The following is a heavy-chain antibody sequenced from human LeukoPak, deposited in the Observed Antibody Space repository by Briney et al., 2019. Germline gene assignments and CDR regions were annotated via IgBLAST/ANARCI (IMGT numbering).Heavy chain of an antibody. D-gene: IGHD2-21*02. Sequence: GGSLRLSCAASGFTFSTSAMGWVRQAPGKGLEWVSSIKGGGGDPFYADSVKGRFTISRDNSRNTLFLQMNSLRADNSAVYYCAKGGHDFNPFYWWGQGTLVTVSS. CDR2: IKGGGGDP. CDR1: GFTFSTSA. J-gene: IGHJ4*02. CDR3: AKGGHDFNPFYW. V-gene: IGHV3-23*01.